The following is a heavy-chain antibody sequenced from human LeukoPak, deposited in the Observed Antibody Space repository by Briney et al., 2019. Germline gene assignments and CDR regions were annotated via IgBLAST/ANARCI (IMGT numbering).Heavy chain of an antibody. J-gene: IGHJ4*02. Sequence: GGSLRLSCAASGFTFSSYGVHWVRQAPGKGLEWVAVTWYDGSNKYYADSVKGRFTISRDNSKNTLYLQMNSLRAEDTAVYYCARGWGRAVAGNFYWGRGTPVTVSS. D-gene: IGHD6-19*01. CDR1: GFTFSSYG. CDR2: TWYDGSNK. CDR3: ARGWGRAVAGNFY. V-gene: IGHV3-33*01.